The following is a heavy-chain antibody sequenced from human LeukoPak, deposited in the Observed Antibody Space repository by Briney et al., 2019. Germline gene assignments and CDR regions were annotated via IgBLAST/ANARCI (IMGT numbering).Heavy chain of an antibody. D-gene: IGHD3-3*01. CDR2: INHSGST. J-gene: IGHJ6*03. Sequence: SETLSLTCAVYGGSFSGYYWSWIRQPPGKGLEWIGEINHSGSTNYNPSLKSRVTISVDTSKNQFSLKLGSVTAADTAVYYCARIRPSTIFGVAPPNYYYYYYMDVWGKGTTVTVSS. CDR3: ARIRPSTIFGVAPPNYYYYYYMDV. V-gene: IGHV4-34*01. CDR1: GGSFSGYY.